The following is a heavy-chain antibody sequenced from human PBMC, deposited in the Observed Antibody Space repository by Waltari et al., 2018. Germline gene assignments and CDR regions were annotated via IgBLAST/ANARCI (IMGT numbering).Heavy chain of an antibody. CDR1: GFTFSSYA. CDR2: IRGRGGST. D-gene: IGHD3-22*01. V-gene: IGHV3-23*01. Sequence: EVQLLESGGGLVQPGGSLRLSCAASGFTFSSYAMSWVRQAPGKGLEGGSAIRGRGGSTYYADSGKGRFTISRDKSKNTLYLQMNSLRAEDTAVYYCANNPGRIVVVPPIDYWGQGTLVTVSS. CDR3: ANNPGRIVVVPPIDY. J-gene: IGHJ4*02.